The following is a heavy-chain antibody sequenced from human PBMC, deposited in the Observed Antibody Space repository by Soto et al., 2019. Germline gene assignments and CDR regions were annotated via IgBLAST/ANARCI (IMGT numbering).Heavy chain of an antibody. CDR2: IIPIFGTA. D-gene: IGHD6-19*01. V-gene: IGHV1-69*01. CDR1: GGTFSSYA. Sequence: QVQLVQSGAEVKKPGSSVKVSCKASGGTFSSYAISWVRQAPGQGLEWMGGIIPIFGTANYAQKFQGRVTITADESTSTAYMELSSLRSEDTAVYYCARGYRSGLADYYYYGMDLWGQGTTVTVSS. J-gene: IGHJ6*02. CDR3: ARGYRSGLADYYYYGMDL.